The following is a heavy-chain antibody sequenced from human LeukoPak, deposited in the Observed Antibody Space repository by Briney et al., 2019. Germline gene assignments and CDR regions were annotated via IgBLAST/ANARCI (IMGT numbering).Heavy chain of an antibody. J-gene: IGHJ4*02. CDR1: GFTFSSYG. CDR3: ARSLKRELLRTYFDY. Sequence: GGSLRLSCAASGFTFSSYGMHWVRQAPGKGLEWVAFIRYDGSNKYYADSVKGRFTISRDNSKNTRYLQMNSLRAEDTAVYYCARSLKRELLRTYFDYWGQGTLVTVSS. V-gene: IGHV3-30*02. D-gene: IGHD1-26*01. CDR2: IRYDGSNK.